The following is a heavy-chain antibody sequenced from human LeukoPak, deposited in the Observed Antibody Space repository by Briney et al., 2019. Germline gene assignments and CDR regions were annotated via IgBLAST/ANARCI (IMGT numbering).Heavy chain of an antibody. J-gene: IGHJ3*01. CDR2: IYNSGST. CDR1: GGSISSYY. CDR3: ARHMVYYYDSSGHGFDV. Sequence: SETLSLTCTVSGGSISSYYWSWIRQPPGKGLEWIGYIYNSGSTNYNPSLKSRVTISVDTSKNQFSLKLSSVTAADTAVYYCARHMVYYYDSSGHGFDVWGQGTMVTVSS. D-gene: IGHD3-22*01. V-gene: IGHV4-59*01.